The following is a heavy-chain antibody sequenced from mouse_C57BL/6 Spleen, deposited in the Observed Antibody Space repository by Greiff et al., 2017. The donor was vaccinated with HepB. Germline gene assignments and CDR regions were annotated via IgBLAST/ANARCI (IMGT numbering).Heavy chain of an antibody. V-gene: IGHV1-80*01. D-gene: IGHD2-4*01. CDR3: ARGDYGRFYAMDY. J-gene: IGHJ4*01. CDR2: IYPGDGDT. Sequence: QVQLKQSGAELVKPGASVKISCKASGYAFSSYWMNWVKQRPGKGLEWIGQIYPGDGDTNYNGKFKGKATLTADKSSSTAYMQLSSLTSEDSAVYFCARGDYGRFYAMDYWGQGTSVTVSS. CDR1: GYAFSSYW.